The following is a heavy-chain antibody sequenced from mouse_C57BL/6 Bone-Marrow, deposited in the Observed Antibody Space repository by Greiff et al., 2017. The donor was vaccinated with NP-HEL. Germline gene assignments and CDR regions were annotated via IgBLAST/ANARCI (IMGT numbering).Heavy chain of an antibody. V-gene: IGHV1-64*01. CDR3: SRSPYGSSPYYAMDY. D-gene: IGHD1-1*01. CDR1: GYTFTSYW. J-gene: IGHJ4*01. Sequence: VQLQQPGAELVKPGASVKLSCKASGYTFTSYWMHWVKQRPGQGLEWIGIIHPDSGSTNYNEKFKSKATLTVDKSSSTAYMQLSSLTSADSAVYYCSRSPYGSSPYYAMDYWGQGTSVTVSS. CDR2: IHPDSGST.